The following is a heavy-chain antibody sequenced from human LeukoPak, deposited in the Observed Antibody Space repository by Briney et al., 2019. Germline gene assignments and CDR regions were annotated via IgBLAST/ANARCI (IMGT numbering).Heavy chain of an antibody. V-gene: IGHV4-59*01. CDR2: ISYSGST. CDR1: GGSICSYY. Sequence: SETLSLTCTVSGGSICSYYWSWIRQPPGKGLEWIGYISYSGSTNYNPSLKSRVTISVDTSKNQFSLKLSSVTAADTAVYYCARYIWGSYPTFEDYWGQGTLVTVSS. D-gene: IGHD3-16*02. CDR3: ARYIWGSYPTFEDY. J-gene: IGHJ4*02.